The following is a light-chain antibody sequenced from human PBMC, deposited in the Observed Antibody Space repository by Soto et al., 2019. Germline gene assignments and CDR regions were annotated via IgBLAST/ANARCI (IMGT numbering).Light chain of an antibody. CDR1: SSDVGGYNY. CDR3: SSYTSSSTPVV. Sequence: QSALTQPASVSGSPGQSITISCTGTSSDVGGYNYVSWYQQHPGKAPKLMIYDVSNRPSGVSNRFSGSKSGNTASLTISGLQAEDEADYYCSSYTSSSTPVVFGGGTKGTVL. CDR2: DVS. V-gene: IGLV2-14*01. J-gene: IGLJ2*01.